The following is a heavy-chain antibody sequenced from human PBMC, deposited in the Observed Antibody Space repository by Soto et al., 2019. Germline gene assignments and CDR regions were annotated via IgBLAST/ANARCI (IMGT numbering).Heavy chain of an antibody. CDR1: GFTFSSYA. J-gene: IGHJ4*02. Sequence: GGSLRLSCAASGFTFSSYAMHWVRQAPGKGLEWVAVISYDGSNKYYADSVKGRFTISRDNSKNTLYLQMNSLRAEDTAVYYCASWGLGWGQGTLVTVSS. CDR2: ISYDGSNK. V-gene: IGHV3-30-3*01. D-gene: IGHD3-16*01. CDR3: ASWGLG.